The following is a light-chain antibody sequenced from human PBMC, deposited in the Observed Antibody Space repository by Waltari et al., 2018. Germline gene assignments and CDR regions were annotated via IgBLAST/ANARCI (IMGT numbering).Light chain of an antibody. CDR1: QSISDW. Sequence: DIQMTQSPSALSASVGDRVTITCRASQSISDWLAWLQQRPGKAPKLLIYKASALESGVPSRFTGSGSGTEFTLTISSLQPDDFATYYCQQYSDYPLTFGGGTKVEI. V-gene: IGKV1-5*03. CDR2: KAS. CDR3: QQYSDYPLT. J-gene: IGKJ4*01.